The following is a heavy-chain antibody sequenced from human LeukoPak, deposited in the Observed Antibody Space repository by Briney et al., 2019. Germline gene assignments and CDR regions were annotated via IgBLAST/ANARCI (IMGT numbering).Heavy chain of an antibody. Sequence: PGGSLRLSCAASGFTFSSYAMHWVRQAPGKGLEYVSAISSNGGSTYYANSVKGRFTISRDNSKNTLHLQMGSLRAEDMAVYYCARDEALDYWGQGTLVTVSS. J-gene: IGHJ4*02. V-gene: IGHV3-64*01. CDR1: GFTFSSYA. CDR3: ARDEALDY. CDR2: ISSNGGST.